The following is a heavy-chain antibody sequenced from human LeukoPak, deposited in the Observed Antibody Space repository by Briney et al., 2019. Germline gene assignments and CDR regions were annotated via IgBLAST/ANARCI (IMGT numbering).Heavy chain of an antibody. V-gene: IGHV1-46*01. CDR2: INPSGGGT. J-gene: IGHJ4*02. CDR3: ARVAGGGPYSGSDY. D-gene: IGHD1-26*01. CDR1: GYTFTNFY. Sequence: ASVKVSCKASGYTFTNFYMRWVRQAPGQGLEWMGIINPSGGGTSYAQKFQGRVTMTRDTSTSTVYMELSSLRSEDTAVYYCARVAGGGPYSGSDYWGQGTLVTVSS.